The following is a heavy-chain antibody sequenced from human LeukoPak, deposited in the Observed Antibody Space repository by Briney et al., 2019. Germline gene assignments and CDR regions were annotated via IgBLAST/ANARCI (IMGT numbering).Heavy chain of an antibody. CDR3: ARQYGSSPYYHGLDV. D-gene: IGHD6-6*01. Sequence: SQTLSLTCAISGDSVSSDSSAWNWIRQSPSRGLEWLGRTYYGSNWYNDYAVSVRSRITVNPDTSKNQFSLQLTSVTPEDTAVYYCARQYGSSPYYHGLDVWGQGTTVTVSS. V-gene: IGHV6-1*01. J-gene: IGHJ6*02. CDR1: GDSVSSDSSA. CDR2: TYYGSNWYN.